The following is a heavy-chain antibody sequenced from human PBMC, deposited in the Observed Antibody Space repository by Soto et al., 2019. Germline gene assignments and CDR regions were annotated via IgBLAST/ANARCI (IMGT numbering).Heavy chain of an antibody. CDR3: ARGARKYYYGMDV. CDR2: INHSGST. Sequence: QVQLRQWGAGLLKPSETLSLTCAVYGGSFSGYYWSWIRQPPGKGLEWIGEINHSGSTNYNPSLKSRVTISVDTSKNQFSLKLSSVTAADTAVYYCARGARKYYYGMDVWGQGTTVTVSS. V-gene: IGHV4-34*01. J-gene: IGHJ6*02. CDR1: GGSFSGYY.